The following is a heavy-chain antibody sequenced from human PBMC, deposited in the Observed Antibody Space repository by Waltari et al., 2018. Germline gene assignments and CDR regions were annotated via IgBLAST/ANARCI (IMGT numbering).Heavy chain of an antibody. D-gene: IGHD4-4*01. Sequence: EVQLVESGGGLVQPGGSLRLSCAASGFTFSSYSMNWVRPAPGKGLEWVSYISSSSSTIYYADSVKGRFTISRDNAKNSLYLQMNSLRAEDTAVYYCARGNYVIYYYYMDVWGKGTTVTISS. CDR2: ISSSSSTI. J-gene: IGHJ6*03. V-gene: IGHV3-48*04. CDR3: ARGNYVIYYYYMDV. CDR1: GFTFSSYS.